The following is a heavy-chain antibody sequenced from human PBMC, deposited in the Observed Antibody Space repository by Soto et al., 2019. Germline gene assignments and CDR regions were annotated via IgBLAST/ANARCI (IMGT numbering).Heavy chain of an antibody. J-gene: IGHJ3*02. CDR3: ARDIHVRPWWLRFADAFDI. CDR2: ISSSSSYI. CDR1: GFTFSSYS. V-gene: IGHV3-21*01. Sequence: GGSLRLSCAASGFTFSSYSMNWVRQAPGKGLEWVSSISSSSSYIYYADSVKGRFTISRDNAKNSLYLQMNSLRAEDMAGYYCARDIHVRPWWLRFADAFDIWGQGTMVTVSS. D-gene: IGHD5-12*01.